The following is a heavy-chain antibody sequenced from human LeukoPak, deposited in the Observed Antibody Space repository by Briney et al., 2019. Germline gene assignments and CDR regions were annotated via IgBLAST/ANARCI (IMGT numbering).Heavy chain of an antibody. Sequence: ETLCLSCTDSGGSISSYYWSWIRQPPGKGLEWIGYIYYSGSTNYNPSLKSRFTISVDTSKNQFSLKLSSVTAADTAVYYCARHVRWLGYIDYWGQGTLVTVSS. CDR3: ARHVRWLGYIDY. CDR2: IYYSGST. CDR1: GGSISSYY. V-gene: IGHV4-59*08. J-gene: IGHJ4*02. D-gene: IGHD6-19*01.